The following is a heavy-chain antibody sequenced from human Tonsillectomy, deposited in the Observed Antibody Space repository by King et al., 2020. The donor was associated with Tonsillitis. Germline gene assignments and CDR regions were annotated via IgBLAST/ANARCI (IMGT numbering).Heavy chain of an antibody. D-gene: IGHD6-19*01. CDR2: INPNSGGT. CDR3: ARCSSGWYNWFDP. V-gene: IGHV1-2*02. CDR1: GYTFTGYY. J-gene: IGHJ5*02. Sequence: QLVQSGAEVKKPGASVKVSCKASGYTFTGYYMHWVRQAPVQGLEWMGWINPNSGGTNYAQKFQGRVTMTRDTSITTAYMELSSLRSDDTAVYYCARCSSGWYNWFDPWGQGTLVTVSS.